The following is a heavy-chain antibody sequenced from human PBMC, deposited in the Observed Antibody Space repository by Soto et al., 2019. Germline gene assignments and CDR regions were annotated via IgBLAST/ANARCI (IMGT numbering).Heavy chain of an antibody. J-gene: IGHJ5*02. CDR1: DGSISSPGYY. D-gene: IGHD6-19*01. CDR3: ARAPYSSLSVGWFDP. CDR2: VYYGGAT. V-gene: IGHV4-31*03. Sequence: SETLSLTCSVSDGSISSPGYYWNWIRQSPGKGLEWIGYVYYGGATYYKSSLRRRMFMSLDTSKRQLSLMLRSVTAADTAVYYCARAPYSSLSVGWFDPWGQGIPVTVSS.